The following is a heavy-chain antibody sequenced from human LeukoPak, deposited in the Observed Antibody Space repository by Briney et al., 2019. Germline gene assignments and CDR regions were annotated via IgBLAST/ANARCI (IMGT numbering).Heavy chain of an antibody. Sequence: SETLSLTCAVSGGSISSSNWWSWVRQPPGKGLEWIGSIYYSGSTYYNPSLKSRVTISVDTSKNQFSLKLSSVTAADTAVYYCARDSDYYDSSGYYYGGSGYYYGMDVWGQGTTVTVSS. CDR1: GGSISSSNW. D-gene: IGHD3-22*01. J-gene: IGHJ6*02. CDR2: IYYSGST. CDR3: ARDSDYYDSSGYYYGGSGYYYGMDV. V-gene: IGHV4-4*02.